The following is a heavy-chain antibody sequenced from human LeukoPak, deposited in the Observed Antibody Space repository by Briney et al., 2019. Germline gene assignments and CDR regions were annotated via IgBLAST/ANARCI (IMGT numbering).Heavy chain of an antibody. CDR1: GGSISSGGYY. J-gene: IGHJ4*02. V-gene: IGHV4-31*03. CDR3: ASRYGDSPVD. Sequence: PSETLSLTCTVSGGSISSGGYYWSRIRQHPGKGLEWIGYIYYSGSTYYNPSLKSRVTISVDTSKNQFSLKLSSVTAADTAVYYCASRYGDSPVDWGQGTLVTVSS. D-gene: IGHD4-17*01. CDR2: IYYSGST.